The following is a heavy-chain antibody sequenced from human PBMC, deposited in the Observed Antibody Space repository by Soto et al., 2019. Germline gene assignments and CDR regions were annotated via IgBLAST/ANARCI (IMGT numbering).Heavy chain of an antibody. CDR2: IYYSGST. CDR3: ARYLPYRGSRSRWFDP. CDR1: GGSISSYY. Sequence: QVQLQESGPGLVKPSETLSLTCTVSGGSISSYYWSWIRQPPGKGLEWIGYIYYSGSTNYNPSLKSRVTISVDTSKNQFSLKLSSVTAADTAVYYCARYLPYRGSRSRWFDPWGQGTLVTVSS. J-gene: IGHJ5*02. V-gene: IGHV4-59*01. D-gene: IGHD3-10*01.